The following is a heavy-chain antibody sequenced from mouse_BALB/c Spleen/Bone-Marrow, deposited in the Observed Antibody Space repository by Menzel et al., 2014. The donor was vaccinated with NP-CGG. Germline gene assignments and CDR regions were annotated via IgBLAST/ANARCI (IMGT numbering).Heavy chain of an antibody. CDR1: GFNIKDTY. Sequence: VQLKDSGAELVKPGASVKLPCTVSGFNIKDTYIHWMKQRPEQGLEWIGRIDPVNGNSKFDPKFQGKATITADTSSNTTSLQLISMTFEDADVYYYARSRGHYDDSWFTYWGQGTLVTVST. CDR3: ARSRGHYDDSWFTY. CDR2: IDPVNGNS. J-gene: IGHJ3*01. D-gene: IGHD2-4*01. V-gene: IGHV14-3*02.